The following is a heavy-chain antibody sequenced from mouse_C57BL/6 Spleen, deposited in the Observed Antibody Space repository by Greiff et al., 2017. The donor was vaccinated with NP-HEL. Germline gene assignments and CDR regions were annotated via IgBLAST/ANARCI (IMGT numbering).Heavy chain of an antibody. CDR3: ARGDSSGSAY. J-gene: IGHJ3*01. V-gene: IGHV1-80*01. Sequence: QVHVKQSGAELVKPGASVKISCKASGYAFSSYWMNWVKQRPGKGLEWIGQIYPGDGDTNYNGKFKGKATLTADKSSSTAYMQLSSLTSEDSAVYFCARGDSSGSAYWGQGTLVTVSA. D-gene: IGHD3-2*02. CDR2: IYPGDGDT. CDR1: GYAFSSYW.